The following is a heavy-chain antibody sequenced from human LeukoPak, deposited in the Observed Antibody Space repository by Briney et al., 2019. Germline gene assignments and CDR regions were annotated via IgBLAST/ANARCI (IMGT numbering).Heavy chain of an antibody. CDR1: GFTFSSYA. V-gene: IGHV3-23*01. CDR3: AKVGGDSSGWYWSDYYYYMDV. Sequence: GGSLRLSCAASGFTFSSYAMSWVRQAPGKGLEWVSAISGSGGSTYYADSVKGRFAISRDNSKNTLYLQMNSLRAEDTAVYYCAKVGGDSSGWYWSDYYYYMDVWGKGTTVTVSS. CDR2: ISGSGGST. D-gene: IGHD6-19*01. J-gene: IGHJ6*03.